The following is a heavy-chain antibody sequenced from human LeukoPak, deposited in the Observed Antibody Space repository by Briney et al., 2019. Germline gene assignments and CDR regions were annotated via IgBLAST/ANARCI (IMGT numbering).Heavy chain of an antibody. CDR2: IRYDGSNK. J-gene: IGHJ5*02. V-gene: IGHV3-30*02. Sequence: GGSLRLSCAASGFTFSSYGMHWVRQAPGKGLGWVAFIRYDGSNKYYADSVKGRFTISRDNSKNTLYLQMNSLRAEDTAVYYCAIAWGVVPAADWFDPWGQGTLVTVSS. CDR3: AIAWGVVPAADWFDP. CDR1: GFTFSSYG. D-gene: IGHD2-2*01.